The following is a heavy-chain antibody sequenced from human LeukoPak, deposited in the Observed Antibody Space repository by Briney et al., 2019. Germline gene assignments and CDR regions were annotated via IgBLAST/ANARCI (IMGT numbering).Heavy chain of an antibody. CDR1: GFTFSDYY. D-gene: IGHD5-12*01. CDR3: ARVAYEVGLDY. J-gene: IGHJ4*02. CDR2: ISSSGSYT. Sequence: KPGGSLRLSCAASGFTFSDYYMSWIRQAPGKGLEWVSYISSSGSYTNYADSVKGRFTISRDNAKSSLYLQMNSLRAEDTAVYYCARVAYEVGLDYWGQGTLVTVSS. V-gene: IGHV3-11*05.